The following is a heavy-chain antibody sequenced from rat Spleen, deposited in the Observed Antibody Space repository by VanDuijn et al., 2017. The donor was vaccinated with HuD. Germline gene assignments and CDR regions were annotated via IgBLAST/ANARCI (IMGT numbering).Heavy chain of an antibody. CDR1: VFSLTSYN. J-gene: IGHJ4*01. D-gene: IGHD1-9*01. CDR2: IWNTGGT. V-gene: IGHV2-41*01. Sequence: QVQLKESGPGLVQPSQTLSLTCTVAVFSLTSYNVHRVRQPPGKGLEWRGVIWNTGGTRYNSALKSRLSISQDTSKSQVYIKMNSLQTEDTATYYCARDGTTGIPDVMDAWGQGASVTVSS. CDR3: ARDGTTGIPDVMDA.